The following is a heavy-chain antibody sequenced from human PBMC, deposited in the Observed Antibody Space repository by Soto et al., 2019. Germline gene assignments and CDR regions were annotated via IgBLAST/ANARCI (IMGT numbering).Heavy chain of an antibody. Sequence: GSLRLSCSASGFTFSSYAMHWVRQAPGKGLEYVSAISSNGGSTYYADSVKGRFTISRDNSKNTLYLQMSSLRAEDTAVYYCVKVVLRYFDWLLYGDWFDPWGQGTLVTVSS. V-gene: IGHV3-64D*06. CDR3: VKVVLRYFDWLLYGDWFDP. CDR1: GFTFSSYA. J-gene: IGHJ5*02. CDR2: ISSNGGST. D-gene: IGHD3-9*01.